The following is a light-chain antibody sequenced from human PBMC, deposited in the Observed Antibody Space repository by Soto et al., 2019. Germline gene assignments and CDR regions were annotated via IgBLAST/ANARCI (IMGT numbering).Light chain of an antibody. CDR2: EVS. J-gene: IGLJ1*01. Sequence: QSALTQPASVSGSPGQSITISCTGTSSDVGGYHYVSWYQHHPGKAAKLMIYEVSNRPSGVSNRFSGSKSGNTASLTISGLQAEDEADYFCSSYGSSSSRYVFGTGTKLTVL. CDR1: SSDVGGYHY. V-gene: IGLV2-14*01. CDR3: SSYGSSSSRYV.